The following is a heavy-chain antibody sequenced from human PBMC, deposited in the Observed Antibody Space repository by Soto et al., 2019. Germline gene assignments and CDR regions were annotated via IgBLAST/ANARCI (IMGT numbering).Heavy chain of an antibody. CDR1: GYTFTSYG. D-gene: IGHD3-22*01. Sequence: ASVKVSCKASGYTFTSYGISWVRQAPGQGLEYMGWISPYNDNTHYAQNLQGRVTVTADTSTSTAYMELRSLRSDDTAVYYCARDLLVSGYDSSGYFDYWGQGTLVTVSS. CDR2: ISPYNDNT. CDR3: ARDLLVSGYDSSGYFDY. J-gene: IGHJ4*02. V-gene: IGHV1-18*01.